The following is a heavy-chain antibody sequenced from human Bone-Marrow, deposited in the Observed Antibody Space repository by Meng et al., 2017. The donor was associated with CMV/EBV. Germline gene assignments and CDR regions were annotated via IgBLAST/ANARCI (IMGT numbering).Heavy chain of an antibody. D-gene: IGHD3-16*01. V-gene: IGHV3-9*01. CDR1: GFTFDDYA. J-gene: IGHJ4*02. CDR2: ISWNSGSI. Sequence: GGSLRLSCAASGFTFDDYAMHWVRQAPGKGLEWVSGISWNSGSIGYADSVKGRFTISRDNAKNSLYLQMNSLRAEDTALYYCAKGGIMITFGEGYYFDYWGQGTLVTVSP. CDR3: AKGGIMITFGEGYYFDY.